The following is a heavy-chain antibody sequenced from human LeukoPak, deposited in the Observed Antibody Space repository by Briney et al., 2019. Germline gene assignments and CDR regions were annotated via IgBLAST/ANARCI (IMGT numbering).Heavy chain of an antibody. CDR3: ARGGGYYYGMDV. J-gene: IGHJ6*02. V-gene: IGHV4-34*01. Sequence: SETLSLTCAVYGGSFSGYYWSWIRQPPGKGLEWIGEINHSGSTNYNPSLKSRVTISVDTSKNQFSLKLSSVTAADTAVYYCARGGGYYYGMDVWGQETTVTVSS. CDR2: INHSGST. CDR1: GGSFSGYY.